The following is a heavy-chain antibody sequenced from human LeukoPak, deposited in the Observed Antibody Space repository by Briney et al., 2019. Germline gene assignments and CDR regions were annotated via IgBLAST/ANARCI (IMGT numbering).Heavy chain of an antibody. CDR2: ISSSSSYI. Sequence: PGGSLRLSCAASGFTFSTYSMTWVRQAPGKGLEWVSSISSSSSYIYYADSVKGRFTISRDNAKNSLYLQMNSLRAEDTAVYYCAREGDSGYERRPIYYFDYWGQGTLVTVSS. J-gene: IGHJ4*02. CDR1: GFTFSTYS. V-gene: IGHV3-21*01. CDR3: AREGDSGYERRPIYYFDY. D-gene: IGHD5-12*01.